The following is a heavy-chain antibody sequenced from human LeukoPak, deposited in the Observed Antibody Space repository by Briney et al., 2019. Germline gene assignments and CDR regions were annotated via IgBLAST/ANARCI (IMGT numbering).Heavy chain of an antibody. CDR1: GGTFSSYA. D-gene: IGHD3-22*01. Sequence: GASVTVSCKASGGTFSSYAISWVRQAPGQGLEWMGRIIPILGTANYAQKFQGRVTITADKSTSTAYMELSSLRSEDTAVYYCASWNYYDSSGSFDYWGQGTLVTVSS. CDR2: IIPILGTA. V-gene: IGHV1-69*04. CDR3: ASWNYYDSSGSFDY. J-gene: IGHJ4*02.